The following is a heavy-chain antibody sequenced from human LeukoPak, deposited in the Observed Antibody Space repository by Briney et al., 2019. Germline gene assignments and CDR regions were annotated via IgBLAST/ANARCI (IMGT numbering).Heavy chain of an antibody. CDR2: IYHSGST. V-gene: IGHV4-30-2*01. Sequence: SQTLSLTCAVSGGSISSGGYSWSWIRQPPGKGLEWIGYIYHSGSTYYNPSLKSRVTISVDRSKNQFSLKLSSVTAADTAVYYCARHGEMAVASTGWAFDYWGQGTLVTVSS. D-gene: IGHD6-19*01. CDR3: ARHGEMAVASTGWAFDY. J-gene: IGHJ4*02. CDR1: GGSISSGGYS.